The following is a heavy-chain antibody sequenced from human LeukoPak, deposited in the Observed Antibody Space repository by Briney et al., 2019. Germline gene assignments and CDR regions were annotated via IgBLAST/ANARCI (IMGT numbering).Heavy chain of an antibody. J-gene: IGHJ4*02. CDR1: GFTFSSHA. CDR2: ISGSGGST. Sequence: GGSLRLSCAVSGFTFSSHAMSWVRQAPGKGLEWVSVISGSGGSTYYADSVKGRFTTSRNISKNTLYLQMNSRRAEDTAVYYCAKALRAYCGGDCIRDYWGQGTLVTVSS. CDR3: AKALRAYCGGDCIRDY. D-gene: IGHD2-21*02. V-gene: IGHV3-23*01.